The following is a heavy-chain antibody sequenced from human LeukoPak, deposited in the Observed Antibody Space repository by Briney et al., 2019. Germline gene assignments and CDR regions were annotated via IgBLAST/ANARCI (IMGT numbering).Heavy chain of an antibody. D-gene: IGHD3-16*01. CDR2: IHYSGRT. CDR3: ARHTPATVGVYFDY. V-gene: IGHV4-39*01. J-gene: IGHJ4*02. CDR1: GGSISSNTYY. Sequence: PSETLSLTCTVSGGSISSNTYYWGWIRQTPEKGLDWIGSIHYSGRTLYNPSLDSRVTISVDTSTHQFSLRLTSVTGADTAVYYCARHTPATVGVYFDYWGQGTLVTVSS.